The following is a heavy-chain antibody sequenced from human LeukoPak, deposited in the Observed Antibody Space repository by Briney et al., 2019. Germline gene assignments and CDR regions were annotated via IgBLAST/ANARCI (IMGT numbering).Heavy chain of an antibody. CDR1: GFTFSSYE. D-gene: IGHD1-1*01. V-gene: IGHV3-48*03. CDR3: ARQDWKTYYYYMDV. J-gene: IGHJ6*03. CDR2: ISSSGSTI. Sequence: PGGSLGLSCAASGFTFSSYEMNWVRQAPGKGLEWVSYISSSGSTIYYADSVKGRFTISRDNAKNSLYLQMNSLRAEDTAVYYCARQDWKTYYYYMDVWGKGTTVTVSS.